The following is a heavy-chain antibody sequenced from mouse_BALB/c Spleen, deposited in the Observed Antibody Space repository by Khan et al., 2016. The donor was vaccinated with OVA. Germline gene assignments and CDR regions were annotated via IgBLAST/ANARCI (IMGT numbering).Heavy chain of an antibody. CDR3: ARVYGGDFDY. D-gene: IGHD1-1*01. V-gene: IGHV3-2*02. CDR1: GYSITTDYA. CDR2: ISYSGNT. J-gene: IGHJ2*01. Sequence: EVKLLESGPGLVKPSQSLSLTCTVTGYSITTDYAWNWIRQFPGNKLEWMGYISYSGNTKYNPSLKSRISITRDTSKNQFFLQLKSVTTEDTARYYCARVYGGDFDYWGQGTTLTFSS.